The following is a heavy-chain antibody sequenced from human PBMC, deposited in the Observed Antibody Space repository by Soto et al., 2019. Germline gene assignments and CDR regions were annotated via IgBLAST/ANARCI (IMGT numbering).Heavy chain of an antibody. J-gene: IGHJ6*02. V-gene: IGHV1-8*01. D-gene: IGHD3-22*01. Sequence: VASVKVSCKASGYTFTSYDINWVRQATGQGLEWVGWMNPNSGNTGYAQKFQGRVTMTRNTSISTAYMELSSLRSEDTAVYYCARRDSSSVVYGMDVWGQGTTVTVSS. CDR3: ARRDSSSVVYGMDV. CDR2: MNPNSGNT. CDR1: GYTFTSYD.